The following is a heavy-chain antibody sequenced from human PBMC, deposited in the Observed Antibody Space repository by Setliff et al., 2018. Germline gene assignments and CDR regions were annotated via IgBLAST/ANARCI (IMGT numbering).Heavy chain of an antibody. V-gene: IGHV3-23*03. CDR1: GFTFSSYA. D-gene: IGHD3-22*01. J-gene: IGHJ3*02. Sequence: PGGSLRLSCTASGFTFSSYAVSWVRQAPGKGLEWVSTIFGGDSSTYYADSVRGRFTISRDNSKNTVYLQMNSLRAEDTAVYYCARESYYYDSSGYSMGAFDIWGQGTTVTVS. CDR2: IFGGDSST. CDR3: ARESYYYDSSGYSMGAFDI.